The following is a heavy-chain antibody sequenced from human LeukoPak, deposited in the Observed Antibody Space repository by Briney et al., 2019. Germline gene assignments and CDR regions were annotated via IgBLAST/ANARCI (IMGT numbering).Heavy chain of an antibody. J-gene: IGHJ5*02. D-gene: IGHD3-3*01. CDR1: GFTFSSYS. CDR2: ISSSSSYI. CDR3: ARGVDFWSGYPERWFDP. Sequence: GGSLRLSCAASGFTFSSYSMNWVRQAPGKGLEWVSSISSSSSYIYYADSVKGRFTTSRDNAKKTLYLQMNSLRAEDTAVYYCARGVDFWSGYPERWFDPWGQGTLVTVSS. V-gene: IGHV3-21*01.